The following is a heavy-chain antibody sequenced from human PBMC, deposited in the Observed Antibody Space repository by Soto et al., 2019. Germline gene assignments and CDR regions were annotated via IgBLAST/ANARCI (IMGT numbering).Heavy chain of an antibody. CDR1: ADSTSSYY. V-gene: IGHV4-59*08. CDR2: IYYSGST. J-gene: IGHJ4*02. D-gene: IGHD2-21*02. CDR3: ARQRTSVVTQAYFDV. Sequence: PSETLSLTCTVSADSTSSYYFNWIRQPPGKGLEWIGYIYYSGSTTYNPSLRSRVSMSIDTSKDQFSLKLKSVTAADTALYFCARQRTSVVTQAYFDVWGPGSLVTVSS.